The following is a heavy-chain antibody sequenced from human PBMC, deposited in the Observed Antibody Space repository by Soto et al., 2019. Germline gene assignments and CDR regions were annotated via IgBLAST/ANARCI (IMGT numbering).Heavy chain of an antibody. D-gene: IGHD2-2*01. CDR1: GFTFSSYW. CDR3: ARDPNIVLVPAALRSYYYYYGMDV. CDR2: IKQDGSEK. J-gene: IGHJ6*02. V-gene: IGHV3-7*01. Sequence: EVQLVESGGGLVQPGGSLRLSCAASGFTFSSYWMSWVRQAPGKGLEWVANIKQDGSEKYYVDSVKGRFTISRDNAKNALYXXXNXXRAEDAAFYYCARDPNIVLVPAALRSYYYYYGMDVWGQGTTVTVSS.